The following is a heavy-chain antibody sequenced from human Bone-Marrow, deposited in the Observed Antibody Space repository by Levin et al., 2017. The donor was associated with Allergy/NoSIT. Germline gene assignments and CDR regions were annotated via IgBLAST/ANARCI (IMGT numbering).Heavy chain of an antibody. CDR3: ARDRTIFGVATPDY. CDR2: ISSSNIYI. J-gene: IGHJ4*02. D-gene: IGHD3-3*01. Sequence: ASVKVSCAASGFTFSSYYMNWVRQAPGKGLEWVSSISSSNIYIYYADSVKGRFTISRDNAKNSLYLQMNSLRAEDTAVYYCARDRTIFGVATPDYWGQGSLVTVSS. V-gene: IGHV3-21*01. CDR1: GFTFSSYY.